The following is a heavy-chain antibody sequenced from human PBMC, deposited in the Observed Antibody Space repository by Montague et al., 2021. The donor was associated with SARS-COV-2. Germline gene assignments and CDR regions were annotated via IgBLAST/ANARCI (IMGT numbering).Heavy chain of an antibody. CDR2: ISSSCTFI. CDR1: GFIVSDYY. CDR3: GRDAKATVY. J-gene: IGHJ4*02. D-gene: IGHD1-1*01. V-gene: IGHV3-11*01. Sequence: SLRLSCAASGFIVSDYYMTLVRQAPGKGLERVSYISSSCTFIYYXDSLKGRFTISRDNAKNSLYLQMNSLTAEDTAVYYCGRDAKATVYWGQGTLVTVSS.